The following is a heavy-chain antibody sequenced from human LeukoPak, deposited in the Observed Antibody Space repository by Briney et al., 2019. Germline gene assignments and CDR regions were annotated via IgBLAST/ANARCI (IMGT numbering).Heavy chain of an antibody. CDR3: AKDVQLVFRWDY. CDR1: GFTVSTNY. J-gene: IGHJ4*02. CDR2: LYAGGST. D-gene: IGHD6-13*01. V-gene: IGHV3-66*01. Sequence: PGGSLRLSCAASGFTVSTNYMTWVRQVPGKGLEWVSVLYAGGSTYYADSVKGRFTISRDKSENTLYLQMNSLRAEDTAVYYCAKDVQLVFRWDYWGQGTLVTVSS.